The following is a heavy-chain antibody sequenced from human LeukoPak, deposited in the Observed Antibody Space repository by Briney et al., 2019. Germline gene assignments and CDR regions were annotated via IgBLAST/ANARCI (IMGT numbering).Heavy chain of an antibody. D-gene: IGHD2-8*01. CDR2: IYPGDSDT. J-gene: IGHJ4*02. CDR3: ARLSDCTNGVCYQFDY. CDR1: GYRFTSYW. Sequence: GESLKISCKGSGYRFTSYWIGWVRQMPGKGLEWMGIIYPGDSDTRYSPSFQGQVTISADKSISTAYLQWSSLKASDTAMYYCARLSDCTNGVCYQFDYWGQGTLVTVSS. V-gene: IGHV5-51*01.